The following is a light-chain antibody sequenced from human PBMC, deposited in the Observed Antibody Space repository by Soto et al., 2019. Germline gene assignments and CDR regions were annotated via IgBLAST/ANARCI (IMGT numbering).Light chain of an antibody. CDR2: KAS. V-gene: IGKV1-5*03. Sequence: DIQMTQFPATLSASVGDRVTITCRASQSISYWLAWYQQKPGKAPTLLIYKASTLESGVPSRFSGSGSGTESAFTLTSMQPDHFESSYCRHYNTYTPPCTFGQGTKVEIK. CDR1: QSISYW. J-gene: IGKJ2*02. CDR3: RHYNTYTPPCT.